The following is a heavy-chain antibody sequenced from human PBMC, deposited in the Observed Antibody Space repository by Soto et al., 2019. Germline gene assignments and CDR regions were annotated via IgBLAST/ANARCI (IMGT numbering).Heavy chain of an antibody. D-gene: IGHD2-15*01. CDR2: IHYSGST. Sequence: PSEALSLTCTVSGGSISGYYWSWSRQPPGKGLEWMGYIHYSGSTNYNRSLKSRVTISVDTSKNQFSLKLSSVTAADTAVYYCARHTPAISISDHWGQGTLVTVS. V-gene: IGHV4-59*08. CDR1: GGSISGYY. J-gene: IGHJ4*02. CDR3: ARHTPAISISDH.